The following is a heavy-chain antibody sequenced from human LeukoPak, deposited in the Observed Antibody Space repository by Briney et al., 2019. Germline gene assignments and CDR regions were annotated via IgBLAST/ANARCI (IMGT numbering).Heavy chain of an antibody. J-gene: IGHJ3*02. D-gene: IGHD5-24*01. CDR3: ARARVGYSDAFDI. CDR1: GGSISSGGYY. CDR2: VYHSGST. Sequence: SETLSLTCTVSGGSISSGGYYWSWIRQPPGKGLEWIGYVYHSGSTYYNPSLKSRVTISVDRSKNQFSLKLSSVTAADTAVYYCARARVGYSDAFDIWGQGTMVTVSS. V-gene: IGHV4-30-2*01.